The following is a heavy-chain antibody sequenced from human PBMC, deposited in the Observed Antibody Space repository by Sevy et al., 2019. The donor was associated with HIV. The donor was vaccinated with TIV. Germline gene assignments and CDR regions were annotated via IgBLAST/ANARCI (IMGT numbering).Heavy chain of an antibody. V-gene: IGHV3-33*01. D-gene: IGHD3-10*01. CDR2: IWYDGSNK. J-gene: IGHJ4*02. CDR1: GFTFSSYG. CDR3: AIDHYYGSGVSDY. Sequence: GGSLRLSCAASGFTFSSYGMHWVRQAPGKGLEWVAVIWYDGSNKYYADSVKGRFTISRDNSKNTLYLQMNSLRAEDTAVYYCAIDHYYGSGVSDYWGQGTLVTVSS.